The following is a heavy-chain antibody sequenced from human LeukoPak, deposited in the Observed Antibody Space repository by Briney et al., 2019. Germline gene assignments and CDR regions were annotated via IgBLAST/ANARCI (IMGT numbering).Heavy chain of an antibody. D-gene: IGHD2-15*01. CDR2: IYYSGST. CDR3: ARDWRHPVEVVGIPYGWFDP. V-gene: IGHV4-59*01. Sequence: SETLSLTCTVSGGSISSYYWSWIRQPPGKGLGWIGYIYYSGSTNYNPSLKSRVTISVDTSKNQFSLKLSSVTAADTAVYYCARDWRHPVEVVGIPYGWFDPWGQGTLVTVSS. CDR1: GGSISSYY. J-gene: IGHJ5*02.